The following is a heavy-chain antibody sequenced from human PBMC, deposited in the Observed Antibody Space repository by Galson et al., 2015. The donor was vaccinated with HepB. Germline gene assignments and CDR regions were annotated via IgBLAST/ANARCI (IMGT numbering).Heavy chain of an antibody. Sequence: SLRLSCAASGFTFSSYTMNWVRQAPGKGLESVSYISSTGTTMYYSDSAKGRFTISRDNAQNSLYLQMNSLRDEDTAVYYCARRGGRQWRENYFTYWGQGTLVTVSS. CDR3: ARRGGRQWRENYFTY. J-gene: IGHJ4*02. CDR1: GFTFSSYT. V-gene: IGHV3-48*02. CDR2: ISSTGTTM. D-gene: IGHD6-19*01.